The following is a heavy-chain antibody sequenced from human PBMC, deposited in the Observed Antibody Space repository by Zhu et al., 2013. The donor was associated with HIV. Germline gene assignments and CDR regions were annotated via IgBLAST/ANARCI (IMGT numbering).Heavy chain of an antibody. CDR3: ARALGEDMGRPWELVRYHQFSGMDV. D-gene: IGHD3-16*01. CDR1: GYSFIRFN. J-gene: IGHJ6*02. CDR2: ISAGNGYT. Sequence: QVQLVQSGAEVKMPGASVKVSCKASGYSFIRFNLHWVRQAPGQRLEWMGWISAGNGYTKYSQKFQGRVTITRDTSATTVHMELSSLRSEDTAVYYCARALGEDMGRPWELVRYHQFSGMDVWGQGTTVTVSS. V-gene: IGHV1-3*01.